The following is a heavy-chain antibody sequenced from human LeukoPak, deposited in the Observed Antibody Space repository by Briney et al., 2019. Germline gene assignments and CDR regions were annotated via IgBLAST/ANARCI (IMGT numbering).Heavy chain of an antibody. J-gene: IGHJ6*03. V-gene: IGHV4-59*01. CDR3: ARGGGGLWDYYYYMDV. D-gene: IGHD3-16*01. CDR1: GGSISSYY. CDR2: IYYSGST. Sequence: SETLSLTCTVSGGSISSYYWSWIRQPPGKGLEWIGYIYYSGSTNYNPSLKSRVTISGDTSKNQFSLRLGSVAAADTAVYYCARGGGGLWDYYYYMDVWGKGTTVTVSS.